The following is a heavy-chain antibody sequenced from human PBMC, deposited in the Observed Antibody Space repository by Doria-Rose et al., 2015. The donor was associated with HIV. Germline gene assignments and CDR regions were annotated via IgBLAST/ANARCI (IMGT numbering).Heavy chain of an antibody. D-gene: IGHD3-22*01. CDR2: ISGYDGNT. CDR1: GYTFINYG. CDR3: VRDPPYFYDSRGFLPAY. V-gene: IGHV1-18*01. J-gene: IGHJ4*02. Sequence: QVQLVQSGAAVKKPGASVKVSCTTSGYTFINYGVSWVRQAPGQGLERMGWISGYDGNTNYAQKLLGRVTMTTDTSTSTGYMDLRSLRSDDTAVYYCVRDPPYFYDSRGFLPAYWGQGTLVTVSP.